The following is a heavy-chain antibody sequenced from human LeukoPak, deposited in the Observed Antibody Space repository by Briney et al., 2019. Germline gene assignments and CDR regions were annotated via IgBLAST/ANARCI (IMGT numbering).Heavy chain of an antibody. J-gene: IGHJ6*02. V-gene: IGHV1-8*01. D-gene: IGHD3-22*01. CDR2: MNPNSGNT. CDR1: GYTFTRSG. CDR3: ARGMFDNSGHYYYFYYALDV. Sequence: GASVKVSCKTSGYTFTRSGMNWVRQAPGQGLEWMGWMNPNSGNTGYAQKFQGRVTMTRNTSISTAYMELSSLRSEDTAVYFCARGMFDNSGHYYYFYYALDVWGQGTTVTVSS.